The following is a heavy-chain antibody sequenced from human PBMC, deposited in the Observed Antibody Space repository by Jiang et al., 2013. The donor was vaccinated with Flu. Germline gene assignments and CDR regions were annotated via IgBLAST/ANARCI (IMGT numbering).Heavy chain of an antibody. CDR3: ARDLVDTAIGDYYYGMDV. Sequence: VQPGGSLRLSCAASGFTVSSNYMSWVRQAPGKGLEWVSVIYSGGSTYYADSVKGRFTISRDNSKNTLYLQMNSLRAEDTAVYYCARDLVDTAIGDYYYGMDVWGQGTTVTVSS. CDR1: GFTVSSNY. CDR2: IYSGGST. V-gene: IGHV3-66*01. D-gene: IGHD5-18*01. J-gene: IGHJ6*02.